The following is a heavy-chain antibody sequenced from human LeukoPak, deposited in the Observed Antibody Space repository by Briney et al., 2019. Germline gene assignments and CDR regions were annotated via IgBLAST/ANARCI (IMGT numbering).Heavy chain of an antibody. J-gene: IGHJ5*02. Sequence: ASVKVSCKASGYTFTCYGISWVRQAPGQGLEWMGWISAYNGNTNYAQKLQGRVTMTTDTSTSTAYMELRSLRSDDTAVYYCAREAGGYDFWSGYSWFDPWGQGTLVTVSS. V-gene: IGHV1-18*01. CDR1: GYTFTCYG. CDR2: ISAYNGNT. D-gene: IGHD3-3*01. CDR3: AREAGGYDFWSGYSWFDP.